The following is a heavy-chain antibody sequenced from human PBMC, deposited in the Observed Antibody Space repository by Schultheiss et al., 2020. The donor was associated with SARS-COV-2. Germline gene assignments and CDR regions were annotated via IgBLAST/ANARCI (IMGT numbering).Heavy chain of an antibody. CDR2: INHSGST. CDR3: ARDTEWGNDYYYGMDV. D-gene: IGHD3-16*01. Sequence: SETLSLTCAVSGGSITSSNWWSWVRQPPGKGLEWIGEINHSGSTNYNPSLKSRVTISVDTSKNQFSLKLSSVTAADTAVYYCARDTEWGNDYYYGMDVWGQGTTVTVSS. V-gene: IGHV4-4*02. CDR1: GGSITSSNW. J-gene: IGHJ6*02.